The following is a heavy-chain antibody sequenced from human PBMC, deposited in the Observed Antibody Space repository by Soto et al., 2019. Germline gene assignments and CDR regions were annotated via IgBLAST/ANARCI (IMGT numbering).Heavy chain of an antibody. V-gene: IGHV3-49*04. J-gene: IGHJ2*01. Sequence: PGGSLRLSCAASGFTFGDYAMSWVRQAPGKGLEWVGFIRSKAYGGTTEYAASVKGRFTISRDDSKSIAYLQMNSLKTEDTAVYYCTTLWFGEITIWYFDLWGRGTLVTVSS. CDR1: GFTFGDYA. CDR3: TTLWFGEITIWYFDL. D-gene: IGHD3-10*01. CDR2: IRSKAYGGTT.